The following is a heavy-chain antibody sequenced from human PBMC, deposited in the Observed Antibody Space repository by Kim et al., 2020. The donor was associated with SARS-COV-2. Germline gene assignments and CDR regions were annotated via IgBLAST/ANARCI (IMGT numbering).Heavy chain of an antibody. V-gene: IGHV4-59*01. Sequence: SETLSLTCTVSGGSISSYYWSWIRQPPGKGLEWIGYIYYSGSTNYNPSIKSRVTISVDTSKNQFSLKLSSVTAADTAVYYCASGYSSPNQFDYWGQGTLVTVSS. J-gene: IGHJ4*02. CDR3: ASGYSSPNQFDY. CDR2: IYYSGST. CDR1: GGSISSYY. D-gene: IGHD6-13*01.